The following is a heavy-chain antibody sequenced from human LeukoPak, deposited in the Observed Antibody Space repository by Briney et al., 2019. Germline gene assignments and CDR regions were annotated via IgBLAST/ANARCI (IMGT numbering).Heavy chain of an antibody. J-gene: IGHJ4*02. Sequence: GGSLRLSCAASGFTFSSYAMHWVRQVPGKGLEWVALISYDGSNKYYADSVKGRFTISRDNSKNTLYLQMNSLRAEDTAVYYCAGLWGYCSSTTCLTSFDYWGQGTLVTVSS. V-gene: IGHV3-30*04. CDR1: GFTFSSYA. D-gene: IGHD2-2*01. CDR3: AGLWGYCSSTTCLTSFDY. CDR2: ISYDGSNK.